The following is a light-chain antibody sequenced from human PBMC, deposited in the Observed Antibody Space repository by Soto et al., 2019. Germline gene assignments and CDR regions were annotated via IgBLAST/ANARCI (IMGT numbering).Light chain of an antibody. J-gene: IGKJ2*01. CDR1: QTVSSN. CDR2: GAS. Sequence: EIVMTQSPATLSVSPGERATLSCRASQTVSSNLAWYQQKPGQAPRILIHGASTRATGVPARFSGSGSGTEFTLTITSLQSEDFAVYYCQQYHNWPPQYTFGQGTKLQIK. V-gene: IGKV3-15*01. CDR3: QQYHNWPPQYT.